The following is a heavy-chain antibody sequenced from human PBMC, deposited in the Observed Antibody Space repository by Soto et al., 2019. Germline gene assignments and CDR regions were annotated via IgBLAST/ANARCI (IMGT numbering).Heavy chain of an antibody. CDR2: IHSSGGT. D-gene: IGHD2-15*01. V-gene: IGHV4-39*02. J-gene: IGHJ4*02. Sequence: SETLSLTCTVSGASIKSSNYFWGWIRQPPGKGLEFVGSIHSSGGTYYNPSLKSRVTVSVDLSNSHFSLSLKSLTATDTAVYYCGRLAEAATGHTDFDFWGQGTLVTVSS. CDR1: GASIKSSNYF. CDR3: GRLAEAATGHTDFDF.